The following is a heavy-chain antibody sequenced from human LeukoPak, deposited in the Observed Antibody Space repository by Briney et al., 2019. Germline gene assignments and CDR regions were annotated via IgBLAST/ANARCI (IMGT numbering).Heavy chain of an antibody. CDR1: GYTLTELS. Sequence: GASVKVSCKVSGYTLTELSMHWVRQAPGKGLEWMGGFDPEDGETIYAQKFQGRVTMTEDTSTDTAYMELSSLRAEDTAVYYCAKDKERSNSNYYGMDVWGQGTTVTVSS. V-gene: IGHV1-24*01. J-gene: IGHJ6*02. CDR3: AKDKERSNSNYYGMDV. CDR2: FDPEDGET. D-gene: IGHD1-1*01.